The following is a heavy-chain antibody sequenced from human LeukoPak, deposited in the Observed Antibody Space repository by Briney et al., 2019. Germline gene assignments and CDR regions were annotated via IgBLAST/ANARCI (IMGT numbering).Heavy chain of an antibody. Sequence: PSETLSLTCTVSGGSISSSSYYWGWIRQPPGKGLEWIGSIYYSGSTYYNPSLKSRVTISVDTSKNQFSLKLSSVTAADTAVYYCASKAANDREVAFDIWGQGTMVTVSS. CDR1: GGSISSSSYY. J-gene: IGHJ3*02. CDR2: IYYSGST. CDR3: ASKAANDREVAFDI. V-gene: IGHV4-39*01. D-gene: IGHD6-13*01.